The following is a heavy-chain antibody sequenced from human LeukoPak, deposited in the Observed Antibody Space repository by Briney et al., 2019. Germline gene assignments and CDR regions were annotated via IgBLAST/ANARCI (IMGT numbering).Heavy chain of an antibody. CDR1: GGSISSSSYY. CDR3: ASLPLFYDSSGYYPGGFDY. Sequence: SETLSLTCTVSGGSISSSSYYWGWIRQPPGKGLEWIGSIYYSGSTYYNPSLKSRVTISVDTSKNQFSLELSSVTAADTAVYYCASLPLFYDSSGYYPGGFDYWGQGTLVTVSS. J-gene: IGHJ4*02. V-gene: IGHV4-39*01. CDR2: IYYSGST. D-gene: IGHD3-22*01.